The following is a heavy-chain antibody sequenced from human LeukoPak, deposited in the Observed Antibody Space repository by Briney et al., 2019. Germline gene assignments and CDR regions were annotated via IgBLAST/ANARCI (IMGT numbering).Heavy chain of an antibody. J-gene: IGHJ5*02. V-gene: IGHV1-69*13. CDR1: GGTFSSYA. D-gene: IGHD1-26*01. CDR3: ARKRSGSYDDWFDP. Sequence: SVKVSCKASGGTFSSYAISWVRQAPGQRLDWMGGIIPLFGTAHYAQKFQGRVTITADESTSTAYMELSSLRSEDTAVYYCARKRSGSYDDWFDPWGQGTLVTASS. CDR2: IIPLFGTA.